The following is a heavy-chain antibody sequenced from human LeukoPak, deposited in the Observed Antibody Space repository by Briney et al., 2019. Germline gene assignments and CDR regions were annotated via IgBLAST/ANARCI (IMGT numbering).Heavy chain of an antibody. V-gene: IGHV1-58*02. J-gene: IGHJ4*02. CDR2: IVVCSGKT. Sequence: ASVKVSCKASGFTFTSSAMQWVRQARGQRREWIGWIVVCSGKTNYAQKFQERVTITRDMSTSTAYMELSSLRSEDTAVYYCAASRPGGGSVRIPHYWGQGTLVTVSS. CDR3: AASRPGGGSVRIPHY. D-gene: IGHD1-14*01. CDR1: GFTFTSSA.